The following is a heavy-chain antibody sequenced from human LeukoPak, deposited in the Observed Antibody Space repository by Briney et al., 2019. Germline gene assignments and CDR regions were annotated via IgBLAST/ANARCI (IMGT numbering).Heavy chain of an antibody. J-gene: IGHJ6*04. CDR2: IYYSGST. CDR1: GPSISSIIYY. V-gene: IGHV4-61*01. Sequence: SETLSLTCTVSGPSISSIIYYWSWIRQPPGKGLEWIGYIYYSGSTNYNPSLKSRVTISVDTSKNQFSLKLSSVTAADTAVYYCARDMDVWGKGTTVTISS. CDR3: ARDMDV.